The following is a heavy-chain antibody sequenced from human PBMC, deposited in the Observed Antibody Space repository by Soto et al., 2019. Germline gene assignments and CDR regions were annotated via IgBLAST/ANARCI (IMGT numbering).Heavy chain of an antibody. Sequence: ASVKVSCKASGYTFTSYAMHWVRQAPGQRLEWMGWINAGNGNTKYSQKLQGRVTMTTDTSTSTAYMELRSLRSDDTAVYYCAREPGIAVACGDYWGQGTLVTVSS. CDR2: INAGNGNT. V-gene: IGHV1-3*01. D-gene: IGHD6-19*01. CDR1: GYTFTSYA. CDR3: AREPGIAVACGDY. J-gene: IGHJ4*02.